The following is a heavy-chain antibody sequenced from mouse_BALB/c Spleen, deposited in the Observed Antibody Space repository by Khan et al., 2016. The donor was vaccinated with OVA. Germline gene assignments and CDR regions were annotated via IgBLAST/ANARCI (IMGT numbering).Heavy chain of an antibody. V-gene: IGHV5-17*02. CDR2: TSSGSATI. J-gene: IGHJ1*01. CDR1: GFPFSNFG. D-gene: IGHD2-4*01. Sequence: EVELVESGGGLVQPGGSRKLSCAASGFPFSNFGMHWVRQAPEKGLEWVAYTSSGSATIYYADIVKGRFPISSDNPKNTLFLQMTSLRSEDTAMYYCARSMIRTWYCDVWGAGTTVTVSS. CDR3: ARSMIRTWYCDV.